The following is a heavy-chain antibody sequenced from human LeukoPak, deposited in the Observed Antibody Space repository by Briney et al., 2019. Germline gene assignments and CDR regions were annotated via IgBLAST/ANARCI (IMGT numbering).Heavy chain of an antibody. J-gene: IGHJ6*02. V-gene: IGHV3-9*01. CDR3: ARVSSSWYYYGMDV. CDR2: ISWNSGSI. D-gene: IGHD6-13*01. Sequence: GGSLRLSCAASGFTFDDYAMHWVRQAPGKGLEWVSGISWNSGSIGYADSVKGRFTISRDNSKNTLYLQMNSLRAEDTAVYYCARVSSSWYYYGMDVWGQGTTVTVSS. CDR1: GFTFDDYA.